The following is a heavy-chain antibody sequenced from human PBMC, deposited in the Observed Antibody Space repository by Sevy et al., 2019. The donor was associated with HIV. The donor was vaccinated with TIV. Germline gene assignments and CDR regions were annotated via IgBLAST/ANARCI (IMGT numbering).Heavy chain of an antibody. D-gene: IGHD5-18*01. CDR3: AKQGGYSYGSGYGMDV. Sequence: ASVKVSCKASGGTFSSYAISWVRQAPGQGLEWMGGIIPIFGTANYAQTFQGRVTITADESTSTAYMELSSLRSEDTAVYYCAKQGGYSYGSGYGMDVWGQGTTVTVSS. J-gene: IGHJ6*02. V-gene: IGHV1-69*13. CDR1: GGTFSSYA. CDR2: IIPIFGTA.